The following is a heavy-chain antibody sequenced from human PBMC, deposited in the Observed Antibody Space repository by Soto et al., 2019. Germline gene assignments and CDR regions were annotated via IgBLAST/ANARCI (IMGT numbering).Heavy chain of an antibody. J-gene: IGHJ4*02. V-gene: IGHV3-64D*06. CDR3: VNMMIARGAFDF. D-gene: IGHD2-21*01. CDR2: ISPQGGST. CDR1: GFAFSSYA. Sequence: PGGTLRLSCSASGFAFSSYAMHWVRQTPGKGLEYVSAISPQGGSTYYADSVKGRFTISRDDSKNTVYLQMSSLRPDDTAVYNCVNMMIARGAFDFWGQGTLVTVSS.